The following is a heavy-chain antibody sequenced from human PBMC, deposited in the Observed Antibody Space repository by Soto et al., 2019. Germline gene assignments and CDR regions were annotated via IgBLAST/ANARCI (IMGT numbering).Heavy chain of an antibody. CDR1: GFSLSTSGVG. Sequence: QITLKESGPTLVKPTQTLTLTCTFSGFSLSTSGVGVGWIRQPPGKALEWLALIYWDDDKRYSPSLKSRLTITKDTSKNQVVLTMTNMDPVDTATYYCAHRGYTFVYNWFDPWGQGTLVTVSS. J-gene: IGHJ5*02. D-gene: IGHD3-16*01. V-gene: IGHV2-5*02. CDR3: AHRGYTFVYNWFDP. CDR2: IYWDDDK.